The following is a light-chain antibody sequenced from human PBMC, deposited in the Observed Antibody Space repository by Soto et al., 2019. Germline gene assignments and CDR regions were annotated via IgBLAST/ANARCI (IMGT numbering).Light chain of an antibody. CDR2: DAS. V-gene: IGKV3-11*01. Sequence: EIVLTQSPATLSLSPGERATLSCRASQSVSSYLGWYQQKPGQAPRLLIYDASNSATGIPARFSGSGSGTDFTLTISSLEPEDFAVYYCHQRSNWPRTFGQGTKVEIK. CDR3: HQRSNWPRT. J-gene: IGKJ1*01. CDR1: QSVSSY.